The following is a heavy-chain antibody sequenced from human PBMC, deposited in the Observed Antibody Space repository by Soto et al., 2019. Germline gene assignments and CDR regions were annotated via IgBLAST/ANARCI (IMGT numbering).Heavy chain of an antibody. CDR2: IIFDGTNK. CDR3: LRIAEPSNSWYGRFAY. Sequence: QVQLVESGGDVVQPGRSLRLSCAASGFTFSSYAMHWVRQAPGKGLEWVAAIIFDGTNKYYADSVKGRFTIARDNSQNTLYLQMNSLRSEDTAVYYCLRIAEPSNSWYGRFAYWVQGTLVIVSS. CDR1: GFTFSSYA. V-gene: IGHV3-30-3*01. D-gene: IGHD2-15*01. J-gene: IGHJ4*02.